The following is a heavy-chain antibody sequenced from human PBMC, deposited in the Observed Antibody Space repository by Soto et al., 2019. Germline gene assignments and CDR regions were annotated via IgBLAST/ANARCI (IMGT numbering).Heavy chain of an antibody. CDR2: IYDSGST. CDR3: ARGDIAAADKFDP. V-gene: IGHV4-59*01. D-gene: IGHD6-13*01. CDR1: GGSISSYY. J-gene: IGHJ5*02. Sequence: PSETLSLTCTVSGGSISSYYWSWIRQPPGKGLEWIGYIYDSGSTSYNPSLKSRVTISVDTSKNQFSLKLSSVTAADTAVYYCARGDIAAADKFDPWGQGTLVTVSS.